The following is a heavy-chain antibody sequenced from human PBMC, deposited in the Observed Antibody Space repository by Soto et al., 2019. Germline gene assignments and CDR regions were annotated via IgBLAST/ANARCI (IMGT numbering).Heavy chain of an antibody. CDR1: GDTFTNFG. Sequence: HLVQSGPEVKKPGASVTVSCKTSGDTFTNFGLSWVRQAPGQGLKWMGWIATYNTNRNYAQKFQGRLTLTTDTSTSTAYMELKSLGYDDTSVYYCARALRGVVNWFDPWGQGTLVTVSS. D-gene: IGHD3-10*01. CDR3: ARALRGVVNWFDP. CDR2: IATYNTNR. J-gene: IGHJ5*02. V-gene: IGHV1-18*01.